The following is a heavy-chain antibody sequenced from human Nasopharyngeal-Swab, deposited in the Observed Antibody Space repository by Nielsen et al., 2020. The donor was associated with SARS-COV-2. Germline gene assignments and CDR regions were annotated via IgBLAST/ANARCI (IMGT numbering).Heavy chain of an antibody. J-gene: IGHJ6*02. V-gene: IGHV4-61*02. CDR3: ARGYCSGGSCYSDYYYGMDV. D-gene: IGHD2-15*01. CDR2: IYTSGST. Sequence: REAPGKGLEWIGRIYTSGSTTYNPSLKSRVTISVDTSKNQFSLKLSSVTAADTAVYYCARGYCSGGSCYSDYYYGMDVWGQGTTVTVSS.